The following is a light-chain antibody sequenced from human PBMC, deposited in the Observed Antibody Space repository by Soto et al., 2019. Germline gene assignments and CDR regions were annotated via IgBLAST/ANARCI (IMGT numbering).Light chain of an antibody. Sequence: EVVMTQSPATLSVSPGDRATLSCRASQSVHNNLAWYQQKPGQAPRLLIFDTSTRATDIPIRFTGGGSGTEFTLTISSLQSADSAVYYCQQYEIWPLTFGGGTKVEIK. V-gene: IGKV3-15*01. CDR3: QQYEIWPLT. CDR1: QSVHNN. J-gene: IGKJ4*01. CDR2: DTS.